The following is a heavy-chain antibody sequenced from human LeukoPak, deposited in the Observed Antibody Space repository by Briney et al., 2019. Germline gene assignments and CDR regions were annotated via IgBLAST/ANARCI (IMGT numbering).Heavy chain of an antibody. Sequence: GGSLRLSCAASGFTFSDYYMSWIRQAPGKGLEWVSYISSSGSTIYYADSVKGRFSISRDNAKNSLYLQMNSLRAEDTAVYYCARDPSGYYYYMDVWGKGTTVTVSS. V-gene: IGHV3-11*04. J-gene: IGHJ6*03. CDR3: ARDPSGYYYYMDV. CDR2: ISSSGSTI. CDR1: GFTFSDYY.